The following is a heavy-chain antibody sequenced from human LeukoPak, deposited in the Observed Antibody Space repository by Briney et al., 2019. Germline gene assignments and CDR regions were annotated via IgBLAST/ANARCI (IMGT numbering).Heavy chain of an antibody. CDR3: AKGSSTLPFDY. CDR2: VSGSGSYT. CDR1: GFSFSNYA. V-gene: IGHV3-23*01. Sequence: GGTLRLSCTASGFAASGFSFSNYAMTWVRQAPGKGLEWVSTVSGSGSYTDYADSVKGRFTISRDNSKNTLYLQMNSLRAEDTAVYYCAKGSSTLPFDYWGQGTLVTVSS. D-gene: IGHD6-6*01. J-gene: IGHJ4*02.